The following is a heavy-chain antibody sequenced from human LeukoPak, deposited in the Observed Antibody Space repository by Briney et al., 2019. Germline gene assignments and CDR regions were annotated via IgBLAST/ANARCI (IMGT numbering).Heavy chain of an antibody. CDR3: AREKIAAAVIGDY. CDR2: INPNSGGT. V-gene: IGHV1-2*02. Sequence: ASVKVSCKASGYTFTGYYMHWVRQAPGQGLEWMGWINPNSGGTNYAQKFQGRVTMTRDTSISIAYMELSRLRSDDTAVYYCAREKIAAAVIGDYWGQGTLVTVSS. CDR1: GYTFTGYY. J-gene: IGHJ4*02. D-gene: IGHD6-13*01.